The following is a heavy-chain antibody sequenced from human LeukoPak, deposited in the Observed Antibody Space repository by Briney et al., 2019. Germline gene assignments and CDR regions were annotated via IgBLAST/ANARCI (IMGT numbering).Heavy chain of an antibody. J-gene: IGHJ5*02. V-gene: IGHV4-34*01. Sequence: SETLSLTCAVYGGSFSGYYWSWIRQPPGKGLEWIGEINHSGSTNYNPSLKSRVTISVDTSKNQFSLKLSSVTAADTAVYYCARGRLYCSSTSCNSFFDPWGQGTLVTISS. D-gene: IGHD2-2*01. CDR1: GGSFSGYY. CDR2: INHSGST. CDR3: ARGRLYCSSTSCNSFFDP.